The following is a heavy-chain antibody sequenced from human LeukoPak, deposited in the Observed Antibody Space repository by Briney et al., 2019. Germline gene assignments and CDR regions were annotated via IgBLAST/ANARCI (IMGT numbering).Heavy chain of an antibody. D-gene: IGHD2-21*02. CDR1: GFTFSSYS. CDR2: ISSSSSYI. CDR3: ARDISVTAIPDYYYGMDV. Sequence: GGSLRLSCAASGFTFSSYSMNWVRQAPGKGLEWVSSISSSSSYIYYADSVKGRFTISRDNAKNSLYLQMNSLRAEDTAVYYCARDISVTAIPDYYYGMDVWSQGTTVTVSS. V-gene: IGHV3-21*01. J-gene: IGHJ6*02.